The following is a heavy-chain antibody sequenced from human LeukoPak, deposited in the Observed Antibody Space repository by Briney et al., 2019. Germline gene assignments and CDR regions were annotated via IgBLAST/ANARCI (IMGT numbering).Heavy chain of an antibody. J-gene: IGHJ4*02. CDR3: AAAQTTFYRFDY. CDR1: GFTFSNSA. Sequence: PGGSLRLSCAASGFTFSNSAMSWVRQAPGQGLEWVSAISGPGGSTNYADSVKGRFTVSRDNSKNTLFLQMNSLIAEDTAVYYCAAAQTTFYRFDYWGQGTLVTVSS. D-gene: IGHD2/OR15-2a*01. V-gene: IGHV3-23*01. CDR2: ISGPGGST.